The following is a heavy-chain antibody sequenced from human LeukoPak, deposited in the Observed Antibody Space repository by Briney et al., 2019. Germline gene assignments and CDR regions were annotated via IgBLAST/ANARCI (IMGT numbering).Heavy chain of an antibody. CDR3: ARETGAYCGGDCYSTSDAFDI. CDR2: IYPGDSDT. Sequence: GESLKISCEGSGYSFTSYWIGWVRQMPGKGLERVGIIYPGDSDTRYSPSFQGQVTISADKSISPAYLQWSSLKASDTAMYYCARETGAYCGGDCYSTSDAFDIWGQGTMVTVSS. D-gene: IGHD2-21*02. CDR1: GYSFTSYW. V-gene: IGHV5-51*01. J-gene: IGHJ3*02.